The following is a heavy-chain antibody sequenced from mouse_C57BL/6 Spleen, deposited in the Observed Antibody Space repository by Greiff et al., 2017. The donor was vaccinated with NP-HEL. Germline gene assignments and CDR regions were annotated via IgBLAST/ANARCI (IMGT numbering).Heavy chain of an antibody. Sequence: QVQLKESGAELVRPGTSVKMSCKASGYTFTNYWIGWAKQRPGHGLEWIGDIYPGGGYTNYNEKFKGKATLTADKSSSTAYMQFSSLTSEDSAIYYCARNWDRVFDYWGQGTTLTVSS. CDR2: IYPGGGYT. V-gene: IGHV1-63*01. D-gene: IGHD4-1*01. CDR1: GYTFTNYW. CDR3: ARNWDRVFDY. J-gene: IGHJ2*01.